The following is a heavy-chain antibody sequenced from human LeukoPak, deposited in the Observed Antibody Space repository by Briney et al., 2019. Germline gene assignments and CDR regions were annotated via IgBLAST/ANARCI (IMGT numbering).Heavy chain of an antibody. CDR3: ARERRSYYFDY. CDR2: ISSSGSTI. Sequence: GGSLRLSCAASGFTFSDYYMSWIRQAPGEGLEWVSYISSSGSTIYYADSVKGRFTISRDNAKNSLYLQMNSLRAEDTAVYYCARERRSYYFDYWGQGTLVTVSS. V-gene: IGHV3-11*01. CDR1: GFTFSDYY. D-gene: IGHD1-1*01. J-gene: IGHJ4*02.